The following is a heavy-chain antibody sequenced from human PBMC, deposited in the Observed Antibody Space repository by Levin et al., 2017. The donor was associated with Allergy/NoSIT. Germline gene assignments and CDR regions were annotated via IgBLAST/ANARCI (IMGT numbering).Heavy chain of an antibody. D-gene: IGHD4-17*01. CDR3: TTEPDYGDYTNCFES. CDR2: IKSKIDGGTT. J-gene: IGHJ5*01. Sequence: GSLKISCAASGFSFSNAWMNWVRQTPGKGLEWVGRIKSKIDGGTTDYAAPVKDRFFISRDDSKNTLFLQMDNLKTEDTAVYYCTTEPDYGDYTNCFESWGQGTLVTVSS. V-gene: IGHV3-15*07. CDR1: GFSFSNAW.